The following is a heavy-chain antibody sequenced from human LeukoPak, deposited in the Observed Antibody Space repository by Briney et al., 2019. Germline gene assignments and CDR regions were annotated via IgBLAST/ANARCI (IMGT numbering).Heavy chain of an antibody. CDR2: ISYDGSNK. J-gene: IGHJ4*02. D-gene: IGHD3-22*01. CDR1: GFTFSSYA. V-gene: IGHV3-30-3*01. CDR3: AREDSSGYYYFDY. Sequence: GGSLRLSCAASGFTFSSYAMHWVRQAPGKGLEWVAVISYDGSNKYYADSVKGRFTISRDNSKNTLYLQMNSLRAEDTAVYYCAREDSSGYYYFDYRGQGTLVTVSS.